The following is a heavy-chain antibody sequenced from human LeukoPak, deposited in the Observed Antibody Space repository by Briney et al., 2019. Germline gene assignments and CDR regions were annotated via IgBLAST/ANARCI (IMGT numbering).Heavy chain of an antibody. D-gene: IGHD6-19*01. Sequence: GASVKVSCKASGYTFTSYYMHWVRQAPGQGLEWMGIINPSGGSTNYAQKLQGRVTMTTDTSTSTAYMELRSLRSDDTAVYYCASSAVAGTWFDPWGQGTLVTVSS. V-gene: IGHV1-46*01. J-gene: IGHJ5*02. CDR3: ASSAVAGTWFDP. CDR1: GYTFTSYY. CDR2: INPSGGST.